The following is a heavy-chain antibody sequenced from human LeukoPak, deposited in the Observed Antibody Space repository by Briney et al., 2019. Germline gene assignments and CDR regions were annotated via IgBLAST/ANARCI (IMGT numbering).Heavy chain of an antibody. CDR1: GFTFSSCG. V-gene: IGHV3-33*01. Sequence: GGSLRLSRAASGFTFSSCGMHWVRQAPGKGLEWVAVIWYDGSNKYYADSVKGRFTISRDNSKNTLYLQMNSLRAEDTAVYYCARERSSGHAFDIWGQGTMVTVSS. CDR3: ARERSSGHAFDI. D-gene: IGHD6-19*01. CDR2: IWYDGSNK. J-gene: IGHJ3*02.